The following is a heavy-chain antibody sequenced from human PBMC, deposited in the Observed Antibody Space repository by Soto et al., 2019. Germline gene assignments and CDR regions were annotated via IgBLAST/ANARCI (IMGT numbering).Heavy chain of an antibody. V-gene: IGHV3-33*01. CDR3: ARDHLGWFRRRTTYYFEY. CDR2: IWYDGSNK. CDR1: GFTFSSYG. D-gene: IGHD3-3*01. J-gene: IGHJ4*02. Sequence: GGSLRLSCAASGFTFSSYGMHWVRQAPGKGLEWVAVIWYDGSNKYYADSVKGRFTISRDNSKNTLYLQMNSLRAEDTAVYYCARDHLGWFRRRTTYYFEYWGQGTLVTVSS.